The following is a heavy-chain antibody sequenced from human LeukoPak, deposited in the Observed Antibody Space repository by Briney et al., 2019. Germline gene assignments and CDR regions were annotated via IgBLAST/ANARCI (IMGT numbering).Heavy chain of an antibody. Sequence: KPSETLSLTCTVSGGSISSYYWSWIRQPPGKGLEWIGSIYYSGSTYFNPSLKSRVTISVDTSKNQFSLKLSSVTAADTAVYYCARPRLGATPFDAFDIWGQGTMVTVSS. CDR2: IYYSGST. CDR1: GGSISSYY. CDR3: ARPRLGATPFDAFDI. D-gene: IGHD1-26*01. V-gene: IGHV4-59*12. J-gene: IGHJ3*02.